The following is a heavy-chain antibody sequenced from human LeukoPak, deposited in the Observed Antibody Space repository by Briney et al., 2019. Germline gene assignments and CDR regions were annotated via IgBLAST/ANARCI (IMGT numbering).Heavy chain of an antibody. CDR1: GFTFSSYG. Sequence: PGGSLRLSCAASGFTFSSYGMHWVRQAPGKGLEWVAIISYDGSNKYYADSVKGRFTISRDNSKNTLYLQMNSLRAEDTAVYYCARTGGYRFDPWGRGTLVTVSS. CDR3: ARTGGYRFDP. J-gene: IGHJ5*02. D-gene: IGHD6-13*01. V-gene: IGHV3-30*03. CDR2: ISYDGSNK.